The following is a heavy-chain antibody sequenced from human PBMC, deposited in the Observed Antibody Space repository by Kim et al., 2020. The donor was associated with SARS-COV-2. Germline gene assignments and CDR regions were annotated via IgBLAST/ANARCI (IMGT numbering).Heavy chain of an antibody. V-gene: IGHV3-33*01. CDR1: GFTFSSYG. J-gene: IGHJ4*02. CDR3: ARDLKGLTGTRHFDY. CDR2: IWYDGSNK. D-gene: IGHD1-20*01. Sequence: GGSLRLSCAASGFTFSSYGMHWVRQAPGKGLEWVAVIWYDGSNKYYADSVKGRFTISRDNSKNTLYLQMNSLRAEDTAVYYCARDLKGLTGTRHFDYWGQGTLVTVSS.